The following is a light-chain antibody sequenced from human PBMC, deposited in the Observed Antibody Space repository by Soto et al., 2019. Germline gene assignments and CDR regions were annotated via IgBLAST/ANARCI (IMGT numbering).Light chain of an antibody. CDR2: DAS. J-gene: IGKJ2*01. Sequence: DIKMTESPSTLSASVGDRVTITCRASQSISSWLAWYQQKPGKAPKLLIYDASSLESGVPSRFSGSGSGTDFTLTITSLQPEDFATYSCQQSQSTPYTFGQGTKVDIK. V-gene: IGKV1-5*01. CDR3: QQSQSTPYT. CDR1: QSISSW.